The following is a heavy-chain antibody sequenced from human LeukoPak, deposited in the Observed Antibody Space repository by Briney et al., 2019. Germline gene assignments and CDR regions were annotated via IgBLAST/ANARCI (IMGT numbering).Heavy chain of an antibody. V-gene: IGHV4-59*12. Sequence: PSETLSLTCTVSGGSISSYYWSWIRQPPGKGLEWIGYIYYSGSTNYNPSLKSRVTISVDTSKTHLSLKLSSLTAADTAVYYCARGYDSGRGYYFDYWGQGTLVTVSS. CDR3: ARGYDSGRGYYFDY. D-gene: IGHD3-10*01. J-gene: IGHJ4*02. CDR2: IYYSGST. CDR1: GGSISSYY.